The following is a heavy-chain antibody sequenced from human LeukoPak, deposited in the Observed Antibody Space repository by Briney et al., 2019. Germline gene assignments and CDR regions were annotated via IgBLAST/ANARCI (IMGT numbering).Heavy chain of an antibody. J-gene: IGHJ5*02. CDR1: GFTFSSYA. Sequence: PGRSLRLSCAASGFTFSSYAMHWVRQAPGKGLEWVAVISYDGSNEYYADSVKGRFTISRDNSKNTLYLQMNSLRAEDTAVYYCARDVAAAGTRWFDPWGQGTLVTVSS. CDR2: ISYDGSNE. CDR3: ARDVAAAGTRWFDP. D-gene: IGHD6-13*01. V-gene: IGHV3-30*04.